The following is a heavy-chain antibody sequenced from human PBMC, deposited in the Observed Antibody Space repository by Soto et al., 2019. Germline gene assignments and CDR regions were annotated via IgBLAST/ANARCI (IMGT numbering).Heavy chain of an antibody. D-gene: IGHD2-21*02. CDR1: GFTFSSYA. Sequence: GGSLRLSCAASGFTFSSYAMHWVRQAPGKGLEWVAVISYDGSNKYYADSVKGRFTISRDNSKNTLYLQMNSLRAEDTAVYYCARGPTVVVTAILRFYYYGMDVWGQGTTVTVS. J-gene: IGHJ6*02. V-gene: IGHV3-30-3*01. CDR2: ISYDGSNK. CDR3: ARGPTVVVTAILRFYYYGMDV.